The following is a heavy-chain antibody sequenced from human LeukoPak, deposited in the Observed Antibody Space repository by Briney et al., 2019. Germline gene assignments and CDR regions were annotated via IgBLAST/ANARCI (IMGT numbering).Heavy chain of an antibody. Sequence: GGSLRLSCVASGFTFRSYEMNWVRQAPGKGLEWVSYISSSFTTNYADSVKGRFTISRDNAKNSLYLQMNSLRAEDTAVYYCAKDRGNSWYFDYWGQGTLVTVSS. CDR2: ISSSFTT. D-gene: IGHD6-13*01. CDR3: AKDRGNSWYFDY. J-gene: IGHJ4*02. CDR1: GFTFRSYE. V-gene: IGHV3-48*03.